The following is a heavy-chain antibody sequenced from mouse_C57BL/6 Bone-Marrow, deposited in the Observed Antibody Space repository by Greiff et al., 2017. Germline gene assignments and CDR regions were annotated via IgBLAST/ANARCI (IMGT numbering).Heavy chain of an antibody. V-gene: IGHV1-55*01. CDR1: GYTFTSYW. D-gene: IGHD2-5*01. J-gene: IGHJ1*03. CDR3: ARPYYSNYWYFDV. Sequence: QVQLQQPGAELVKPGASVKMSCKASGYTFTSYWITWVKQRPGQGLEWIGDIYPGSGSTNYNEKFKSKATLTVDTSSISAYMQLSSLTSEDSAVYYCARPYYSNYWYFDVWGTGTTVTVSS. CDR2: IYPGSGST.